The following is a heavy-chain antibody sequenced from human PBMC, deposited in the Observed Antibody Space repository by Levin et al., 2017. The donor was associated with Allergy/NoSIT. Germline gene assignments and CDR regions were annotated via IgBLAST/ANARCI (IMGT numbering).Heavy chain of an antibody. V-gene: IGHV4-39*01. J-gene: IGHJ3*02. Sequence: SETLSLTCTVSGGSISSSSYYWGWIRQPPGKGLEWIGSIYYSGSTYYNPSLKSRVTISVDTSKNQFSLKLSSVTAADTAVYYCARQGVTPLDAFDIWGQGTMVTVSS. CDR3: ARQGVTPLDAFDI. CDR1: GGSISSSSYY. CDR2: IYYSGST. D-gene: IGHD2-21*02.